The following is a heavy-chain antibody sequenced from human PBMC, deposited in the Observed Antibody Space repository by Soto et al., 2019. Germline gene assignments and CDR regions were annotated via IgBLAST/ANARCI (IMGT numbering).Heavy chain of an antibody. CDR3: ARVKHNSYSSSWYINYYYYYGMDV. CDR1: GGSFSGYY. V-gene: IGHV4-34*01. Sequence: PSETVSLTCAVYGGSFSGYYWSWIRQPPGKGLEWIGEINHSGSTNYNPSLKSRVTISVDTSKNQFSLKLSSVTAADTAVYYCARVKHNSYSSSWYINYYYYYGMDVWGQGTTVTVSS. CDR2: INHSGST. D-gene: IGHD6-13*01. J-gene: IGHJ6*02.